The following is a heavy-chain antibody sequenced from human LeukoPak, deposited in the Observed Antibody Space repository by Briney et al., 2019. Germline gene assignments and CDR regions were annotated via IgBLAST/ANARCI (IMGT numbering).Heavy chain of an antibody. CDR3: ASCSYDSSGYYYLSYFDY. V-gene: IGHV1-69*05. J-gene: IGHJ4*02. D-gene: IGHD3-22*01. Sequence: SVKVSCKASGGTFSSYAISWVRQAPGQGLEWMGRIIPIFGTANYAQKFQGRVTITTDESTSTAYMELSSLGSEDTAVYYCASCSYDSSGYYYLSYFDYWGQGTLVTVSS. CDR1: GGTFSSYA. CDR2: IIPIFGTA.